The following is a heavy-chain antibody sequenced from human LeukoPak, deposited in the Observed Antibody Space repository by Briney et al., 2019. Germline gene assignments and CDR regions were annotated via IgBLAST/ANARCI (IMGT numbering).Heavy chain of an antibody. CDR2: ISGSGGST. Sequence: GGSLRLSCAASGFTFSSYAMSWVRQAPGKGLEWVSAISGSGGSTYYADSVKGRFTISRDNSKNTLYLQMNSLRAEDTAVYYCAIASHIVVVPAALDYWGQGTLVTVSS. J-gene: IGHJ4*02. D-gene: IGHD2-2*01. V-gene: IGHV3-23*01. CDR3: AIASHIVVVPAALDY. CDR1: GFTFSSYA.